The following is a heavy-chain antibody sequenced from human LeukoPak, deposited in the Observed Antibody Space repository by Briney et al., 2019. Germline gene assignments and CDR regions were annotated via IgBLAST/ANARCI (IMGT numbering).Heavy chain of an antibody. CDR3: ARDAYCTNGVCYLRY. Sequence: ASVKVSCKASDYTFTSYGISWVRQAPGQGLEWMGWISAYNGNTNYAQKLQGRVTMTTDTSTSTAYMELRSLRSDDTAVYYCARDAYCTNGVCYLRYWGQGTLVTVSS. CDR2: ISAYNGNT. V-gene: IGHV1-18*01. D-gene: IGHD2-8*01. CDR1: DYTFTSYG. J-gene: IGHJ4*02.